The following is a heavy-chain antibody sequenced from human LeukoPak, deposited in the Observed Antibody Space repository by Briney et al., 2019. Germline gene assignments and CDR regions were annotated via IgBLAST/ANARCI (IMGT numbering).Heavy chain of an antibody. V-gene: IGHV3-21*01. CDR3: ASLGSYSGYDSDY. CDR2: ISSSSSYI. J-gene: IGHJ4*02. Sequence: PGGSLRLSCAASGITFSSYSMNWVRQAPGKGLEWVSSISSSSSYIYYADSVKGRFTISRDNAKNSLYLQMNGLRAEDTAVYYCASLGSYSGYDSDYWGQGTLVTVSS. D-gene: IGHD5-12*01. CDR1: GITFSSYS.